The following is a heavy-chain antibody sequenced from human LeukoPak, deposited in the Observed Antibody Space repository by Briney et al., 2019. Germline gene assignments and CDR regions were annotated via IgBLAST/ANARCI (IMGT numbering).Heavy chain of an antibody. Sequence: ASVKVSCKASGYTFTGYYMHWVRQAPGQGLEWTGWINPNSGGTNYAQTFQGRVTMTRDTSISTAYMELSRLRPDDTAVYYCARETYSGSYRTFDYWGQGTLVTVSS. D-gene: IGHD1-26*01. V-gene: IGHV1-2*02. CDR2: INPNSGGT. CDR1: GYTFTGYY. J-gene: IGHJ4*02. CDR3: ARETYSGSYRTFDY.